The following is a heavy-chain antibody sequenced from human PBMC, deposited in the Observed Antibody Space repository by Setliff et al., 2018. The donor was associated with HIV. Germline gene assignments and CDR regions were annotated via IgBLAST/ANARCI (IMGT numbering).Heavy chain of an antibody. J-gene: IGHJ6*02. CDR2: IIPIFGTT. CDR3: ARESEMATAANYYYGMGV. D-gene: IGHD2-2*01. V-gene: IGHV1-69*13. CDR1: GDFFSNYA. Sequence: SVKVSCKASGDFFSNYAINWVRQAPGQGLEWMGAIIPIFGTTNYAQKFHDRVTITADESTSTAYMDLSSLTSADTAVYYCARESEMATAANYYYGMGVWGQGTTVTVS.